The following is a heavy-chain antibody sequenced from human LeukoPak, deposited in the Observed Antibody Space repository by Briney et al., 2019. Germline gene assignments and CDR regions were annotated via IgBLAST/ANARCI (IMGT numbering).Heavy chain of an antibody. J-gene: IGHJ3*02. CDR3: ARDGGGDIVVVPAAPYAFDI. V-gene: IGHV4-61*02. D-gene: IGHD2-2*01. CDR1: GGSLSSGSYY. CDR2: IYTSGST. Sequence: SQTLSLTCTVSGGSLSSGSYYWSWIRQPAGKGLEWIGRIYTSGSTNYNPSLKGRVTISVDTSKNQFSLKLSSGTAADTAVYYCARDGGGDIVVVPAAPYAFDIWGQGTMVTVSS.